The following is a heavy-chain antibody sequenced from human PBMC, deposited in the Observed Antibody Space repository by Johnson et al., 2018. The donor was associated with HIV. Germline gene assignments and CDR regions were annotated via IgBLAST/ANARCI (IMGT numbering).Heavy chain of an antibody. Sequence: QVQLVEFGGGVVQPVGSLRLSSAASGFPFSSYGMPWVRQAPGTGLERVAFMGYDGSNKYYVDSAKGRFTLSRDISKNTLYLQMNSLRTEDTAVYYCAKGGLLWFGELPQGAFEIWGQGTMVTVSS. J-gene: IGHJ3*02. D-gene: IGHD3-10*01. CDR1: GFPFSSYG. V-gene: IGHV3-30*02. CDR2: MGYDGSNK. CDR3: AKGGLLWFGELPQGAFEI.